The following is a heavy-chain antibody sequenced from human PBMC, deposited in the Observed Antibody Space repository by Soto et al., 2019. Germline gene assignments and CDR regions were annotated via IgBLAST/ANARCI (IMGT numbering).Heavy chain of an antibody. V-gene: IGHV1-69*13. D-gene: IGHD6-19*01. CDR3: ARDRSSGSEFQH. J-gene: IGHJ1*01. CDR1: GGTFSSYA. Sequence: GASVKVSCKASGGTFSSYAISWVRQAPGQGLEWMGGIIPIFGTANYAQKFQGRVTITADESTSTAYMELSSLRSEDTAVYYCARDRSSGSEFQHWGQGTLVTVSS. CDR2: IIPIFGTA.